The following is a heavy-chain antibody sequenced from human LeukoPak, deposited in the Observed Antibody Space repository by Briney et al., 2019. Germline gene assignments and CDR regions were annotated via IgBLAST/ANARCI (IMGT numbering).Heavy chain of an antibody. CDR3: ARVDPGSYLMFYYVDF. D-gene: IGHD3-10*01. V-gene: IGHV3-11*04. CDR1: GLRFSDYY. J-gene: IGHJ4*02. CDR2: ISSGGDIM. Sequence: PGGSLRLSCAASGLRFSDYYVSWIRQAPGKGLQWVSYISSGGDIMHYADSVKGRFTISRDNAKNSLYLQMNSLRAEDTAVYYCARVDPGSYLMFYYVDFWGQGTLVTVSS.